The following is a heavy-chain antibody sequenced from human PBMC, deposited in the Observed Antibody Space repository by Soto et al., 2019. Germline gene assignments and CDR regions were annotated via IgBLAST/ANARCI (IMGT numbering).Heavy chain of an antibody. V-gene: IGHV4-39*01. D-gene: IGHD4-17*01. CDR1: GGSISSSSYY. J-gene: IGHJ4*02. CDR2: IYYSGST. Sequence: SETLSLTCTVSGGSISSSSYYWGWIRQPPGKGLEWIGSIYYSGSTYYNPSLKSRVTISVDTSKNQFSLKLSSVTAADTAVYYCARVPYGDYVYYFDYWGQGTLVTVSS. CDR3: ARVPYGDYVYYFDY.